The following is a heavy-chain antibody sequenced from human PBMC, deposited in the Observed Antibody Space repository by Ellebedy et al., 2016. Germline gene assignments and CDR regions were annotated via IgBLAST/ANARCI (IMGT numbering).Heavy chain of an antibody. CDR1: GYTFTSYG. D-gene: IGHD1-14*01. Sequence: ASVKVSXXASGYTFTSYGISWVRQAPGQGLEWMGWISAYNGNTIYAQKLQGRVTMTTDTSTSTAYMELRSLRSDDTAVYYCAREVSPSYYYYGMDVWGQGTTVTVSS. J-gene: IGHJ6*02. CDR3: AREVSPSYYYYGMDV. V-gene: IGHV1-18*01. CDR2: ISAYNGNT.